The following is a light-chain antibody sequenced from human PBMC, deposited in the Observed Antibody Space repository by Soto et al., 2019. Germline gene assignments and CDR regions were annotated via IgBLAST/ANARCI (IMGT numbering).Light chain of an antibody. J-gene: IGKJ1*01. V-gene: IGKV3-20*01. CDR3: QQYGSSPET. CDR2: GAS. CDR1: QSVSSSH. Sequence: EIVLTQSPGTLSLSAGGSATLSCRASQSVSSSHLVWYQHRPGQAPRLLIYGASSRATGIPDRFSGSGSGTGFTLTISRLAPEDSAVYYCQQYGSSPETFGQGTKVEIK.